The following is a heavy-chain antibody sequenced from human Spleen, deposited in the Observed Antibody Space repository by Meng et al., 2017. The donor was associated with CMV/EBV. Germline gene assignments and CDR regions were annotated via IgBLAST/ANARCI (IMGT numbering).Heavy chain of an antibody. CDR1: GGTLSSYT. CDR3: ARDWLGAFDI. Sequence: SVKVSCKASGGTLSSYTVSWVRQAPGQGLEWMGRILPILGIVNYPQKFQGRVTITADKSTSTACMELSSLRSEDTAVYYCARDWLGAFDIWGQGTMVTVSS. D-gene: IGHD3-9*01. V-gene: IGHV1-69*04. CDR2: ILPILGIV. J-gene: IGHJ3*02.